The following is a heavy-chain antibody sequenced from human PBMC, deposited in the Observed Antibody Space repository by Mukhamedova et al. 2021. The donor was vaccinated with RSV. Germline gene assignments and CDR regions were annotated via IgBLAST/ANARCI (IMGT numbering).Heavy chain of an antibody. D-gene: IGHD3-22*01. V-gene: IGHV4-39*07. J-gene: IGHJ4*02. Sequence: PPGKGLEWIGSIYYSGSTYYNPSLKSRVTISVDTSKNQFSLKLSSVTAADTAVYYCATSLDYYDSSGYTDYWGQGTLVTVSS. CDR3: ATSLDYYDSSGYTDY. CDR2: IYYSGST.